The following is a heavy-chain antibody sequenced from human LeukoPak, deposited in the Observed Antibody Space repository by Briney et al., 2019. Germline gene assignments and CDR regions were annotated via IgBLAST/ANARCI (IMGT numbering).Heavy chain of an antibody. CDR1: GYTFTSYD. D-gene: IGHD2-2*01. J-gene: IGHJ5*02. Sequence: ASVKVSCKASGYTFTSYDINWVRQATGQGLEWMGWMNPNSGNTGYAQKFQGRVTMTRDTSISTAYMELSRLRSDDTAVYYCARAPVMVVPAVYWFDPWGQGTLVTVSS. CDR3: ARAPVMVVPAVYWFDP. V-gene: IGHV1-8*01. CDR2: MNPNSGNT.